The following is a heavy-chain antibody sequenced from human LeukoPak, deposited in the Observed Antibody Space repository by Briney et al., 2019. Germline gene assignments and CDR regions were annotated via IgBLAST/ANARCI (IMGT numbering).Heavy chain of an antibody. D-gene: IGHD3-10*01. V-gene: IGHV4-39*01. CDR3: PRTPSGGDAFDI. J-gene: IGHJ3*02. CDR2: VYYSWST. CDR1: AGSISSSCYY. Sequence: SETLSLTCTVSAGSISSSCYYWGWIRQPPGKGLEWVGSVYYSWSTYYNPSLKSRVTISVDTSKNQFSLQLSYVTAADTAVYYFPRTPSGGDAFDIWGQGTMVTVSS.